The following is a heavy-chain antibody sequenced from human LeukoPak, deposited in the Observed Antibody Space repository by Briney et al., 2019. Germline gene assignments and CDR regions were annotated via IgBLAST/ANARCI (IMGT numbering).Heavy chain of an antibody. CDR1: GGSISSSSYY. J-gene: IGHJ4*02. D-gene: IGHD5-12*01. Sequence: PSETLSLTCTVSGGSISSSSYYWGWIRQPPGKGLEWIGSIYYSGSTYYNPSLKSRVTISVDTSKNQFSLKLSSVTAADTAVYYCARDLGYDYYFDYWGQGTLVTVSS. CDR2: IYYSGST. CDR3: ARDLGYDYYFDY. V-gene: IGHV4-39*07.